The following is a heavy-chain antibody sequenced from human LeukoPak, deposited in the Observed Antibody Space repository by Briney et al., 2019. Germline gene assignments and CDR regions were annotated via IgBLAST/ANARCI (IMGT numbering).Heavy chain of an antibody. V-gene: IGHV3-23*01. CDR3: ARNHYYYYMDV. J-gene: IGHJ6*03. CDR2: ITGSGDTT. CDR1: GFIFSSYA. Sequence: PGGSLRLSCAASGFIFSSYAMSWVRQAPGKGLEWVSTITGSGDTTFYADSVKGRFIISRDNSKNTLYLQMNSLRAEDTAVYYCARNHYYYYMDVWGKGTTVTVSS.